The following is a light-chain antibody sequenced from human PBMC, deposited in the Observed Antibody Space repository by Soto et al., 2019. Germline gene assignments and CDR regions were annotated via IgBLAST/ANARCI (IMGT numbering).Light chain of an antibody. Sequence: QSVLTQPPSASGTPGQRVTISCSGSSSNIGSNTVNWYQQLPGTAPKLLIYSNNKRPSGVPDRFSGYKSGTSASLAISGLQSEDEADYYCAAWDDSPNGPVFGGGTKLTVL. J-gene: IGLJ2*01. CDR1: SSNIGSNT. CDR3: AAWDDSPNGPV. V-gene: IGLV1-44*01. CDR2: SNN.